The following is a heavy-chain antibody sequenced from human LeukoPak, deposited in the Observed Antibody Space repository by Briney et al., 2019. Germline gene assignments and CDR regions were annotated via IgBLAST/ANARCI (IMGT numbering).Heavy chain of an antibody. CDR2: SKSKVNGGTT. CDR3: TTLVVEPDS. J-gene: IGHJ4*02. CDR1: GFPFSNAW. D-gene: IGHD2-15*01. V-gene: IGHV3-15*01. Sequence: GGSLRLSCAASGFPFSNAWMSWVRQAPGKGLEWVGRSKSKVNGGTTDYAAPVKGRFTISRDDSKNTLYLQMDSPKTEDTAVYYCTTLVVEPDSWGQGTLVTVSS.